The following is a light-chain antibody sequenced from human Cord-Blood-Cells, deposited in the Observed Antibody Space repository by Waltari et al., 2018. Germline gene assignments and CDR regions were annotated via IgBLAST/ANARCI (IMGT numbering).Light chain of an antibody. J-gene: IGLJ3*02. CDR1: SPNIGNNA. Sequence: QSVLTQPPSVSEAPRQRVPISCSGRSPNIGNNAVNWYQQLPGKAPKLLIYYDDLLPSGVSDRFSGSKSGTSASLAISGLQSEDEADYYCAAWDDSLKVFGGGTKLTVL. CDR3: AAWDDSLKV. CDR2: YDD. V-gene: IGLV1-36*01.